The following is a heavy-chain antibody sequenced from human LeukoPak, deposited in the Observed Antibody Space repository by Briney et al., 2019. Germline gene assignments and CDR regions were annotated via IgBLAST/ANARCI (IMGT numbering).Heavy chain of an antibody. J-gene: IGHJ4*02. V-gene: IGHV3-30*04. CDR1: GFTFSSYA. Sequence: GGSLRLSCAASGFTFSSYAMHWVRQAPGKGLEWVAVISYDGSNKYYADSVKGRFTISRDNSKNTLYLQMNSLRAEDTAMYYCAREGGFFFDYWGQGTLVTVSS. D-gene: IGHD3-16*01. CDR2: ISYDGSNK. CDR3: AREGGFFFDY.